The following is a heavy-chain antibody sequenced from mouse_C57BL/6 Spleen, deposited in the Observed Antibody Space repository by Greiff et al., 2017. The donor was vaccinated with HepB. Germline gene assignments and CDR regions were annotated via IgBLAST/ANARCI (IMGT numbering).Heavy chain of an antibody. CDR1: GYTFTSYG. CDR3: ARYITTVVGTGYFDV. J-gene: IGHJ1*03. D-gene: IGHD1-1*01. CDR2: IYPRNGNT. Sequence: VQLQQSGAELARPGASVKLSCKASGYTFTSYGISWVKQRTGQGLEWIGEIYPRNGNTYYNEKFKGKATLTADKSSSTAYMELRSLTSEDAAVYFCARYITTVVGTGYFDVWGTGTTVTVSS. V-gene: IGHV1-81*01.